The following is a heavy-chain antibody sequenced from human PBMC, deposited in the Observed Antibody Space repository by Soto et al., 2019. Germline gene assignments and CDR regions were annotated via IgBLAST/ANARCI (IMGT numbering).Heavy chain of an antibody. CDR1: GGSFSGYY. CDR3: ARIGFGPGMDV. J-gene: IGHJ6*02. D-gene: IGHD3-16*01. CDR2: INHSGST. V-gene: IGHV4-34*01. Sequence: PSETLSLTCAVYGGSFSGYYWSWIRQPPGKGPEWIGEINHSGSTNYNPSLKSRVTISVDTSKNQFSLKLSSVTAADTAVYYCARIGFGPGMDVWGQGTTVTVSS.